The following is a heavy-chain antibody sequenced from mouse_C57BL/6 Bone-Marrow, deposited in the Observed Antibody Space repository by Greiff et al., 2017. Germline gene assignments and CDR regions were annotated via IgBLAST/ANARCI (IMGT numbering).Heavy chain of an antibody. CDR1: GFTFSSYG. CDR3: ARQKGAMDY. J-gene: IGHJ4*01. Sequence: EVKVVESGGDLVKPGGSLKLSCAASGFTFSSYGMSWVRQTPDKRLEWVATISSGGSYTYYPDSVKGRFTISRDNATNTLYLQMSRLKSEDTAIYYCARQKGAMDYWGQGTAVTVSA. CDR2: ISSGGSYT. V-gene: IGHV5-6*01.